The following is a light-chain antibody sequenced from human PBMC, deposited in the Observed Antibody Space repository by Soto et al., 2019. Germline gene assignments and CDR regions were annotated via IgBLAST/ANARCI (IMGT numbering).Light chain of an antibody. Sequence: QSALTQPASVSGSPGQSITISCTGTSSDVGGYNFVSWYQQHPGKAPRLMIFDVDNRPSGVSTRFSGSKSGNTASLTISGPRAGDGVDYYCCPFSGSSPTGVFGGGTKVPVL. CDR2: DVD. CDR3: CPFSGSSPTGV. J-gene: IGLJ3*02. V-gene: IGLV2-14*03. CDR1: SSDVGGYNF.